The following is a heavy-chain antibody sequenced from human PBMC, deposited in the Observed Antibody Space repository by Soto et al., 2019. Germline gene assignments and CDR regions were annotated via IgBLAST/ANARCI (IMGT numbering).Heavy chain of an antibody. CDR3: AKDLAVTYYFDY. J-gene: IGHJ4*02. CDR1: VFTFSIYG. D-gene: IGHD4-4*01. CDR2: ISYDGSNK. Sequence: RGALLVSCATYVFTFSIYGMHWVRQAPGKGLEWVAVISYDGSNKYYADSVKGRFTISRDNSKNTLYLQMNSLRAEDTAVYYCAKDLAVTYYFDYWGQGTMVTVSS. V-gene: IGHV3-30*18.